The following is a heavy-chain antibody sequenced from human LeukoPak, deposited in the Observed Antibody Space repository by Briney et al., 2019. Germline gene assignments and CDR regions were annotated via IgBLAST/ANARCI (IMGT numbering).Heavy chain of an antibody. D-gene: IGHD3-22*01. J-gene: IGHJ4*02. CDR3: AKERQDYYDNRGYFDFDY. Sequence: GGSLRLSCAASGFTFNNYGMHWVRQAPGKGLEWVAIISSDGTNKYSADSVKGRFTISRANSKNTLYLQMNSLRTEDTAVYYCAKERQDYYDNRGYFDFDYWGQGTLVTVSS. CDR2: ISSDGTNK. CDR1: GFTFNNYG. V-gene: IGHV3-30*18.